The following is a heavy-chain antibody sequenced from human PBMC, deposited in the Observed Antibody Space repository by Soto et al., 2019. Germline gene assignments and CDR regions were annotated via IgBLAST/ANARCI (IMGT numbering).Heavy chain of an antibody. CDR1: GFTFSSYA. CDR3: ARDLVGATLFDY. J-gene: IGHJ4*02. D-gene: IGHD1-26*01. V-gene: IGHV3-30-3*01. Sequence: QVQLVESGGGVVQPGRSLRLSCAASGFTFSSYAMHWVRQAPGKGLEWVAVISYDGSNKYYADSVKGRFTISRDNSKNTLYRQMNSLRAEDTAVYYCARDLVGATLFDYWDQGTLVTVSS. CDR2: ISYDGSNK.